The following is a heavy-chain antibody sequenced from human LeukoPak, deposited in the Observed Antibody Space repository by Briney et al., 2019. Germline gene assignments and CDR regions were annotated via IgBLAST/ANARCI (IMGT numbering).Heavy chain of an antibody. D-gene: IGHD4-17*01. Sequence: SETLSLTCAVSGGSVSSGGFSWSWIRQPPGKGLEWIGYMYHGGSTYYNPSLESRVTISVDRSKNQFSLKLSSVTAADTAVYYCASTNDFGDYMGAWGQGTLVTVSS. V-gene: IGHV4-30-2*01. CDR1: GGSVSSGGFS. CDR3: ASTNDFGDYMGA. CDR2: MYHGGST. J-gene: IGHJ5*02.